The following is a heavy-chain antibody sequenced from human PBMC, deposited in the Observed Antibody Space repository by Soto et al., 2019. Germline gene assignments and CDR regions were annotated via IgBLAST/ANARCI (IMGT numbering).Heavy chain of an antibody. CDR2: ISAYNGNT. CDR1: GYTFTSYG. J-gene: IGHJ5*02. V-gene: IGHV1-18*01. CDR3: AALQLWFRGQPNWFDP. D-gene: IGHD5-18*01. Sequence: ASVKVSCKASGYTFTSYGISWVRQAPGQGLEWMGWISAYNGNTNYAQKLQGRVTMTTDTSTSTAYMELRSLRSDDTSLYYCAALQLWFRGQPNWFDPWGQGTLVTVSS.